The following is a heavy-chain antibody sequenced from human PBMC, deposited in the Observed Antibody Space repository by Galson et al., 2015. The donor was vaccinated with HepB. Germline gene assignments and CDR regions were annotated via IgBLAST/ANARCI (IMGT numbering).Heavy chain of an antibody. J-gene: IGHJ4*02. D-gene: IGHD4-17*01. Sequence: SVKVSCKASGGTFSSYAISWVRQAPGQGLEWMGGIIPIFGTANYAQKFQGRVTITADESTSTAYMELSSLRSEDTAVYYCAMALTTVTTHFDYWGQGTLVTVSS. CDR2: IIPIFGTA. CDR3: AMALTTVTTHFDY. CDR1: GGTFSSYA. V-gene: IGHV1-69*13.